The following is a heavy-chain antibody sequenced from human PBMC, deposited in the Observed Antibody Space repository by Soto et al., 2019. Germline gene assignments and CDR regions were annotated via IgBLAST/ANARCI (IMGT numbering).Heavy chain of an antibody. Sequence: GSLRLSCSASRFTFSRYSMNWDRQTPGKGLEWVSSISGSRRNRDSADSAKGRFSISRDNAKNALYLQMNCRRAEETAGYYFAEDQNCDFLIGYCESGWFDPWGQGTLVTVSS. V-gene: IGHV3-21*01. CDR1: RFTFSRYS. CDR3: AEDQNCDFLIGYCESGWFDP. J-gene: IGHJ5*02. CDR2: ISGSRRNR. D-gene: IGHD3-3*01.